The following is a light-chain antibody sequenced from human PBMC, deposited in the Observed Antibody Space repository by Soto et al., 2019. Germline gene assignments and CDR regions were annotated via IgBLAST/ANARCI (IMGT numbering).Light chain of an antibody. CDR3: SSYTSSSTVV. Sequence: SALTQPASVSGSTGQSITISCTGTSSDVGGYNYVSWYQQHPGKAPKLMIYEVSNRPSGVSNRFSGSKSGNTASLTISGLQAEDEADYYCSSYTSSSTVVFGGGTTLTVL. J-gene: IGLJ2*01. CDR1: SSDVGGYNY. CDR2: EVS. V-gene: IGLV2-14*01.